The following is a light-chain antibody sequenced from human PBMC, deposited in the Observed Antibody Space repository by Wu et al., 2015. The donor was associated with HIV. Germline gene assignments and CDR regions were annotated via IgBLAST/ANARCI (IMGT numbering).Light chain of an antibody. CDR1: QSISRTY. CDR3: QQRYTWPPLT. V-gene: IGKV3-11*01. CDR2: DAS. Sequence: DIVLTQSPGTLSLSPGERATLSCRASQSISRTYLAWYQQKPGQAPRLLIYDASNRASGIPARFSASGSGTDFTLTISSLDPEDSAVYYCQQRYTWPPLTYGGGTKVEI. J-gene: IGKJ4*01.